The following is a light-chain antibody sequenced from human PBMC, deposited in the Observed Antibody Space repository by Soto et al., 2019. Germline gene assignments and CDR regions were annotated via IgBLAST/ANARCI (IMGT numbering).Light chain of an antibody. CDR2: GAL. J-gene: IGKJ5*01. Sequence: EVVLTQSPGTLSLSPGEGATLSCRASQSVVTSYLAWYQQKYGQSPRLLIYGALYRAPGIPDMFSGSGSGTEFTLTISSLQSEDFAIYYCQQYNNWPPITFGQGTRLEIK. CDR3: QQYNNWPPIT. CDR1: QSVVTSY. V-gene: IGKV3D-15*01.